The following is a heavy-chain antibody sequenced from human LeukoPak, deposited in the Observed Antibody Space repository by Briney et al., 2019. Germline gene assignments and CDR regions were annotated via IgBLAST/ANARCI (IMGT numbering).Heavy chain of an antibody. V-gene: IGHV4-34*01. D-gene: IGHD5-24*01. CDR1: GGSISSYY. CDR2: INHSGST. J-gene: IGHJ4*02. Sequence: SETLSLTCTVSGGSISSYYWSWIRQPPGKGLEWIGEINHSGSTNYNPSLKSRVTISVDTSKNQFSLKLSSVTAADTAVYYCARGRRDGYNFGSKPFDYWGQGTLVTVSS. CDR3: ARGRRDGYNFGSKPFDY.